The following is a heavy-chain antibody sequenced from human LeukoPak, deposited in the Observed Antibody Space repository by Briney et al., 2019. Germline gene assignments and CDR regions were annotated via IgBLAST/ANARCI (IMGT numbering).Heavy chain of an antibody. Sequence: PGGSLSLTCTVSGDSITNNHWSWLRQPPGKGLEWVAHISYTGSTNYNPSLKTRLTMSFDKSKNHFYLPMTSVTAEDTALYYIARHVVSDGSAFDSWGQGSLVTVSS. CDR1: GDSITNNH. CDR2: ISYTGST. D-gene: IGHD3-10*01. J-gene: IGHJ4*02. CDR3: ARHVVSDGSAFDS. V-gene: IGHV4-59*08.